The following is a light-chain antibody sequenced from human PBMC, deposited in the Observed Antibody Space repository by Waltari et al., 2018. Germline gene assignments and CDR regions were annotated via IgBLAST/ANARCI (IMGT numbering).Light chain of an antibody. CDR1: SSTIGNNY. CDR3: GTWDSSLSGAV. J-gene: IGLJ7*01. CDR2: ENT. V-gene: IGLV1-51*02. Sequence: QSVLTQPPSVSAAPGQRVTISCSGGSSTIGNNYVSWYRQFPGTAPKLLIYENTERPSGIPGRFSGPKSGTSATLDITGLQAGDEADYYCGTWDSSLSGAVFGGGTHLTVL.